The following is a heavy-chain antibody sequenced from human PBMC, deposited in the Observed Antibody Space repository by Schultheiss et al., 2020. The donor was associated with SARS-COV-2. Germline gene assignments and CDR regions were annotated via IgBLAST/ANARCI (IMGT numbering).Heavy chain of an antibody. J-gene: IGHJ4*02. D-gene: IGHD6-13*01. CDR3: AREPYSSSWSVDY. CDR1: GFTFTRYW. Sequence: GSLRLSCGVSGFTFTRYWMHWVRLLPGKGLEWVSLVSSDGDITSYADSVRGRFTISRDNAKNTLYLQMNSLRADDTAVYYCAREPYSSSWSVDYWGQGTLVTVSS. V-gene: IGHV3-74*01. CDR2: VSSDGDIT.